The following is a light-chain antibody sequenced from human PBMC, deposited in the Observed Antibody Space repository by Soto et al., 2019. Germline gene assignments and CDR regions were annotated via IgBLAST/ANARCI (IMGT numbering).Light chain of an antibody. V-gene: IGKV3-11*01. CDR3: QQRNYWQVT. J-gene: IGKJ5*01. CDR2: DVS. CDR1: QSVSGY. Sequence: EVVLTQSPVTLSLAPGERATLSCRASQSVSGYLAWYQQKPGQAPRLLIYDVSNRATGITARFSGSGSGTDGTLTISSLEREDFAIYYCQQRNYWQVTIGQGTRLESK.